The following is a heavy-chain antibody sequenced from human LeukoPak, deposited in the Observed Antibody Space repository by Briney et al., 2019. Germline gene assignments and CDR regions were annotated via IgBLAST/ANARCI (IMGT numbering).Heavy chain of an antibody. CDR2: INQDGTEK. CDR1: GFTFISYW. Sequence: GGSLRLSCATSGFTFISYWMTWVRQAPGKGLAWVANINQDGTEKYYVDSVKGRFTISRDNAKNSLYLQMNSLRAEDTAVYYCARDADCTSTSCFDYWGQGTLVTVSS. J-gene: IGHJ4*02. D-gene: IGHD2-2*01. V-gene: IGHV3-7*01. CDR3: ARDADCTSTSCFDY.